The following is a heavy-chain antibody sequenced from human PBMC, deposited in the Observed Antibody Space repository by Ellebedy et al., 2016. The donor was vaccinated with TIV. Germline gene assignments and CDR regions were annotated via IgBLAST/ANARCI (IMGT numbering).Heavy chain of an antibody. D-gene: IGHD3-10*01. CDR3: AKDPVRGNYGYFDL. J-gene: IGHJ2*01. Sequence: PGGSLRLSCAASGFTFSNYVMSWVRQAPGKGLEWVYAVSAGGVSTYYADSVKGRFTISRDNSKNTLYVQINSLRVEDTAVYYCAKDPVRGNYGYFDLWGRGTPVTVSS. CDR2: VSAGGVST. CDR1: GFTFSNYV. V-gene: IGHV3-23*01.